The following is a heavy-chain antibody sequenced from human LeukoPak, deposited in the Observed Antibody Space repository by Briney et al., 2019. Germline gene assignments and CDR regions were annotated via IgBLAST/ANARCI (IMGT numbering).Heavy chain of an antibody. CDR3: ARDSRYYDSSGFY. Sequence: SETLSLTCTVSGGSISSSSYYWGWIRQPPGKGLEWIGSIYYSGNTYYNPSLKSRVTISVDTSKNQFSLKVNSVTAADTAVYYCARDSRYYDSSGFYWGQGSLVTVSS. CDR2: IYYSGNT. D-gene: IGHD3-22*01. CDR1: GGSISSSSYY. V-gene: IGHV4-39*07. J-gene: IGHJ4*02.